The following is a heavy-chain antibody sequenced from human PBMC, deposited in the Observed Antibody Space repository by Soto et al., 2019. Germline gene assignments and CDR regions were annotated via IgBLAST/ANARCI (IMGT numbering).Heavy chain of an antibody. CDR2: ISANKDLT. V-gene: IGHV1-18*04. J-gene: IGHJ4*02. CDR3: ARDWSEPAVAGTLDY. CDR1: GYTFTSTG. D-gene: IGHD6-19*01. Sequence: ASVKVSCKASGYTFTSTGISWVRQAPGQGLEWMGWISANKDLTKYAEKVQGRVTMTTDTSTSTAYMELRSLRSDDTAVYYCARDWSEPAVAGTLDYWGQGSPVTVSS.